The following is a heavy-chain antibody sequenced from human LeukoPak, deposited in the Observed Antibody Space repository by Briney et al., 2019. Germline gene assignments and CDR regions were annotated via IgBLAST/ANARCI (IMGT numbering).Heavy chain of an antibody. CDR2: ISSSSSYI. V-gene: IGHV3-21*01. CDR1: GFTFSSYG. J-gene: IGHJ6*02. CDR3: ARDGGQWHSDLVRYYYYGMDV. D-gene: IGHD6-19*01. Sequence: GRSLRLSCAASGFTFSSYGMNWVRQAPGKGLEWVSSISSSSSYIYYADSVKGRFTISRDNAKNSLYLQMNSLRAEDTAVYYCARDGGQWHSDLVRYYYYGMDVWGQGTTVTVSS.